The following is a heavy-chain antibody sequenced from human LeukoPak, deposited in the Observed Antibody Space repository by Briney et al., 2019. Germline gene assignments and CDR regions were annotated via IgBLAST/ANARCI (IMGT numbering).Heavy chain of an antibody. D-gene: IGHD3-22*01. CDR2: ISAYNGNT. J-gene: IGHJ4*02. CDR1: GYTFTSYG. CDR3: ARSIAWGMIVVVPYYVDY. V-gene: IGHV1-18*01. Sequence: ASVKVSCKASGYTFTSYGISWVRQAPGQGLEWMGWISAYNGNTNYAQKLQGRVTMTTDTSTSTAYMELRSLRSDDTAVYYCARSIAWGMIVVVPYYVDYWGQGTLVTVSS.